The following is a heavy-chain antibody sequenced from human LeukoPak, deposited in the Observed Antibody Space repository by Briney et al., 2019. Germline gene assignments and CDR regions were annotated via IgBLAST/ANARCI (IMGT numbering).Heavy chain of an antibody. D-gene: IGHD2-2*01. CDR1: GFTFSSYA. J-gene: IGHJ4*02. Sequence: PGGSLRLSCAASGFTFSSYAMSWVRQAPGKGLEWVSAISGSGGSTYYADSVKGRFTISRDNSKNTLYLQMNSLRAEDTAVYYCAKAVCSSTSCYADYWGQGTLVTVSS. CDR3: AKAVCSSTSCYADY. V-gene: IGHV3-23*01. CDR2: ISGSGGST.